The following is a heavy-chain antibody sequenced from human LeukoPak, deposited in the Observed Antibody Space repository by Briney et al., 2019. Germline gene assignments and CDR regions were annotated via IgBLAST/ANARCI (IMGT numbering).Heavy chain of an antibody. CDR1: GYTFTSYY. Sequence: GASVKVSCKASGYTFTSYYMHWVRHAPGQGLEWMGIINPSGGSTSYAQKFQGRVTMTRDMSTSTVYMELSSLRSEDTAVYYCARGIQLWFSYYYYYMDVWGKGTTVTVSS. V-gene: IGHV1-46*01. CDR3: ARGIQLWFSYYYYYMDV. J-gene: IGHJ6*03. D-gene: IGHD5-18*01. CDR2: INPSGGST.